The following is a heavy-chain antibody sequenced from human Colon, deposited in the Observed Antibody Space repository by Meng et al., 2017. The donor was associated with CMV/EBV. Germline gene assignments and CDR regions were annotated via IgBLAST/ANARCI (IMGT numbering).Heavy chain of an antibody. CDR3: ARAFWSGYYPDY. V-gene: IGHV1-2*02. J-gene: IGHJ4*02. D-gene: IGHD3-3*01. Sequence: ASVKVSCKASGYTFIGYGINWVRQATGQGLEWMGWINPKSGGTKYAQKFQGRVTLTTDTSIGTAYMELSRLTSDDTAVYYCARAFWSGYYPDYWGQGTLVTVSS. CDR1: GYTFIGYG. CDR2: INPKSGGT.